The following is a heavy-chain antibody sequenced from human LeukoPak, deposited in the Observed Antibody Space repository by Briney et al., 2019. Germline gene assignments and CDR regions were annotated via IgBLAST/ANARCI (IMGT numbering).Heavy chain of an antibody. CDR1: GFTFSSYG. D-gene: IGHD2-2*01. CDR3: AKDGDIVVVPAATFVDY. Sequence: PGGSLRLSCAASGFTFSSYGMHWVRHAPCKGLELVAVISYDGSNKYYADSVKGRFTISRDNSKNTLYLQMNSLRAEDTAVYYCAKDGDIVVVPAATFVDYWGQGTLVTVSS. CDR2: ISYDGSNK. J-gene: IGHJ4*02. V-gene: IGHV3-30*18.